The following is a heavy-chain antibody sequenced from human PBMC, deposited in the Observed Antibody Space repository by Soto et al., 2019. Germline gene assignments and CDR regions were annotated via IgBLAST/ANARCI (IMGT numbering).Heavy chain of an antibody. V-gene: IGHV2-70*13. Sequence: GSGPTLVNPTQTLTLTCTFSGFSLNSNGMCVNWIRQPPGKALEWLALIDWDDDKYYSTSLKTRLTISRDTSKNQVVLTMTNMDPVDTATYYCARTSALPLGYPHGTDVWGQGTTVTVSS. CDR3: ARTSALPLGYPHGTDV. J-gene: IGHJ6*02. D-gene: IGHD7-27*01. CDR2: IDWDDDK. CDR1: GFSLNSNGMC.